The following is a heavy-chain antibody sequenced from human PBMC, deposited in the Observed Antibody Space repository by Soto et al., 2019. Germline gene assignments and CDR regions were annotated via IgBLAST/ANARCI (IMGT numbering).Heavy chain of an antibody. CDR3: ARDGYSYGYYYYGMDV. V-gene: IGHV4-39*02. J-gene: IGHJ6*02. Sequence: SETLSLTCTVSGGSISSSSYYWGWIRQPPGKGLEWIGSIYYSGSTYYNPSIKCRVTKSVATSKNQFSLKLSSVTAADTAVYYCARDGYSYGYYYYGMDVWGQGTTVTVSS. D-gene: IGHD5-18*01. CDR2: IYYSGST. CDR1: GGSISSSSYY.